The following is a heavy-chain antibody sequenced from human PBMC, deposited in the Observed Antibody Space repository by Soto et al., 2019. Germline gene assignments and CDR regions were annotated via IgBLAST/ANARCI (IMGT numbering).Heavy chain of an antibody. CDR2: INHSGST. D-gene: IGHD3-10*01. CDR3: ARYRFPSGHYGMDV. J-gene: IGHJ6*02. Sequence: SETLSLTCAVYGGSFSGYYWSWIRQPPGKGLEWIGEINHSGSTNYNPSLKSRVTISVDTSKNQFSLKLSSVTAADTAVYYCARYRFPSGHYGMDVWGQGTTVTVSS. CDR1: GGSFSGYY. V-gene: IGHV4-34*01.